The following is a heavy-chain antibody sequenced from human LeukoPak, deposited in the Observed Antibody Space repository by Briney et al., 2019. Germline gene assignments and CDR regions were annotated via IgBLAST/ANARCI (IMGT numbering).Heavy chain of an antibody. Sequence: GGSLRLSCAASGFTFSSYWMSWVRQAPGKGLEWVANIKQDGSEKYYVDSVKGRFTISRDNAKNSLYLQMNSLRAEDTAVYYCARGITSGPRRYDVRNFDYWGQGTPVTVST. CDR1: GFTFSSYW. CDR3: ARGITSGPRRYDVRNFDY. J-gene: IGHJ4*02. D-gene: IGHD3-3*01. CDR2: IKQDGSEK. V-gene: IGHV3-7*01.